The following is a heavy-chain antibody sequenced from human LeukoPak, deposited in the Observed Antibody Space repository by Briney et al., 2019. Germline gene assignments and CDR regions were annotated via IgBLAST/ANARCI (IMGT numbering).Heavy chain of an antibody. Sequence: GGSLRLSCAASGFTFSDYYMSWMRQAPGKGLEWVSYISSSGSTIYYADSVKGRFTISRDNAKNSLYLQMNSLRAEDTAVYYCARIGVDIVVVPAAVTFDYWGQGTPVTVSS. CDR3: ARIGVDIVVVPAAVTFDY. J-gene: IGHJ4*02. D-gene: IGHD2-2*03. V-gene: IGHV3-11*04. CDR1: GFTFSDYY. CDR2: ISSSGSTI.